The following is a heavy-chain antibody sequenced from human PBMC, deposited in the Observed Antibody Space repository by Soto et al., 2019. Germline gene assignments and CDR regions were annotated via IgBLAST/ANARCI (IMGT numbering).Heavy chain of an antibody. J-gene: IGHJ5*02. V-gene: IGHV4-30-4*01. D-gene: IGHD6-6*01. CDR2: IYYSGST. CDR1: GGSISSGDYY. Sequence: SETLSLTCTVSGGSISSGDYYWSWIRQPPGKGLEWIGYIYYSGSTYYNPSLKSRVTISVDTSKNQLSLKLSSVTAADTAVYYCARDRREYSSSSRGNWLDPGGQGTLVTVSS. CDR3: ARDRREYSSSSRGNWLDP.